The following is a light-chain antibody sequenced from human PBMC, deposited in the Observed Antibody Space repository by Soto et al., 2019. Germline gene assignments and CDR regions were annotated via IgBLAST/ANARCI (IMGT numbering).Light chain of an antibody. V-gene: IGKV1-39*01. CDR1: QSISSY. J-gene: IGKJ1*01. CDR3: QHSYSTPPT. Sequence: DIQMTQSPSSLSASVGDRVTITCRASQSISSYLNWYQQKPGKAPKLLIYAASSLQSGVPSRFSGSGSGTDFTLTISSLQPADFATYYCQHSYSTPPTFGQGTKVHIK. CDR2: AAS.